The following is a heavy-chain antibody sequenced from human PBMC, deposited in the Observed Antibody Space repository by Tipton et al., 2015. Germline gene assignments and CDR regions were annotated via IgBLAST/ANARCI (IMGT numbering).Heavy chain of an antibody. Sequence: SLRLSCSASGFTLSLYGMDWVRQAPGKGLEWVAFISYDGSDKYYADSVKGRFTVSRDKSKKTVYLEMNSLRGEDTAVYYCAKESTPEVVADYDAFDVWGQGTMVTVSS. J-gene: IGHJ3*01. CDR2: ISYDGSDK. V-gene: IGHV3-33*05. CDR1: GFTLSLYG. CDR3: AKESTPEVVADYDAFDV. D-gene: IGHD2-15*01.